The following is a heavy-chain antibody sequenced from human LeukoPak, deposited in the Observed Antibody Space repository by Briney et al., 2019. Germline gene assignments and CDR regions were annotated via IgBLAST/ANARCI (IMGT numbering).Heavy chain of an antibody. Sequence: GGSLRLSCAASGFTFTSYAMTWVRQAPGKGLEWVSAISSSAGSTYYADSVKGRFTISRDNSKNTLSLQMNSLRAEDTAMYYCAKAPPSPGYYDSSGYYYGLNYWGQGTLVTVSS. CDR1: GFTFTSYA. D-gene: IGHD3-22*01. V-gene: IGHV3-23*01. CDR3: AKAPPSPGYYDSSGYYYGLNY. J-gene: IGHJ4*02. CDR2: ISSSAGST.